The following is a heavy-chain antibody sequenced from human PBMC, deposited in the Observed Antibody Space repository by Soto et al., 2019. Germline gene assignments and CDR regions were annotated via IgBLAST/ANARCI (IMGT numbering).Heavy chain of an antibody. D-gene: IGHD6-19*01. CDR1: GGSISSGDYY. J-gene: IGHJ3*02. Sequence: SEPLSLTCTVSGGSISSGDYYWSWIRQPPGKGLEWIGYIYYSGSTYYNPSLKSRVTISVDTSKNQFSLKLSSVTAADTAVYYCARVPPAVAGTSGAFDIWGQGTMVTVSS. CDR2: IYYSGST. CDR3: ARVPPAVAGTSGAFDI. V-gene: IGHV4-30-4*01.